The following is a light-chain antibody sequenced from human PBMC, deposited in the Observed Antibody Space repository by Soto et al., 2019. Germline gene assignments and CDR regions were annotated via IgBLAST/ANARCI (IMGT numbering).Light chain of an antibody. CDR3: QQYNSYCT. J-gene: IGKJ1*01. CDR1: QSVSSS. CDR2: KAS. Sequence: DIQMTQSPSTLSASVGDRVTITCRASQSVSSSLAWYQQKPGKAPKLLIYKASSLESGVPSRFSGRGSETEFALTITRVQPDDFATYDCQQYNSYCTFGRGTKVEIK. V-gene: IGKV1-5*03.